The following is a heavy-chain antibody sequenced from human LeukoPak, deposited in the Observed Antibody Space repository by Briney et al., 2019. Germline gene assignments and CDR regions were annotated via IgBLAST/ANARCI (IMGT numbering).Heavy chain of an antibody. D-gene: IGHD3-22*01. J-gene: IGHJ4*02. CDR1: GYTFTSYA. Sequence: GASVKVSCKASGYTFTSYAMNWVRQAPGQGLEWMGWINTNTGNPTYAQGFTGRFIFSLDTSVSTAYLYISSLKAEDTAVYYCARSPPDSPFDYWGQGTLVTVSS. V-gene: IGHV7-4-1*02. CDR2: INTNTGNP. CDR3: ARSPPDSPFDY.